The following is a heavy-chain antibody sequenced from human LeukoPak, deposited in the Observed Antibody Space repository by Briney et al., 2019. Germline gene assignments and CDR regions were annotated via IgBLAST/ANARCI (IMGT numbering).Heavy chain of an antibody. D-gene: IGHD6-19*01. J-gene: IGHJ4*02. CDR1: GYTFTSYG. Sequence: GASVKVSCKASGYTFTSYGISWVRQAPGQGLEWMGWISAYNGNTNYAQKLQGRVTMTTDTSTSTAYMELRSLRSDDTAVYYCARAKTGYSRGWYYFDYWGQGTLVTVSS. CDR3: ARAKTGYSRGWYYFDY. V-gene: IGHV1-18*01. CDR2: ISAYNGNT.